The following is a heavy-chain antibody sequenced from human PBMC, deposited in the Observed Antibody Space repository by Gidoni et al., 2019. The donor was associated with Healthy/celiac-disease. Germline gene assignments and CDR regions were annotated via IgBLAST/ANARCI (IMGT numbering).Heavy chain of an antibody. CDR2: ISSSSSTI. CDR3: ARDPDSGYDGGVYGMDV. CDR1: GFTFSRYS. J-gene: IGHJ6*02. V-gene: IGHV3-48*01. D-gene: IGHD5-12*01. Sequence: EVQLVESGGGLVQPGGSLRLSCAASGFTFSRYSMNWVRQAPGKGLEWVSYISSSSSTIYYADSVKGRFTISRDNAKNSLYLQMNSLRAEDTAVYYCARDPDSGYDGGVYGMDVWGQGTTVTVSS.